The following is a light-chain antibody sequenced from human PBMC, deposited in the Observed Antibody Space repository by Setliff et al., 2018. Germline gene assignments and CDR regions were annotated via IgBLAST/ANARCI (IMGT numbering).Light chain of an antibody. CDR2: DVT. V-gene: IGLV2-11*01. Sequence: QSALAQPRSVSGSPGQSVTISCTGTSSDVGRYNFVSWYQQHPGKAPKLIIYDVTKRPSGVPDRFSGSKSDNTASLTISGLQAEDEADYSCCSYADTYISVFGTGTKVTVL. CDR1: SSDVGRYNF. CDR3: CSYADTYISV. J-gene: IGLJ1*01.